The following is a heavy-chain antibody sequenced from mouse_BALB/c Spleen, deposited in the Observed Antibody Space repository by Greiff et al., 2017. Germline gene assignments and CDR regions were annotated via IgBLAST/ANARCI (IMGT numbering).Heavy chain of an antibody. CDR3: ASETRSAWFAY. V-gene: IGHV3-6*02. J-gene: IGHJ3*01. CDR2: ISYDGSN. Sequence: EVQVVESGPGLVKPSQSLSLTCSVTGYSITSGYYWNWIRQFPGNKLEWMGYISYDGSNNYNPSLKNRISITRDTSKNQFFLKLNSVTTEDTATYYCASETRSAWFAYWGQGTLVTVSA. CDR1: GYSITSGYY.